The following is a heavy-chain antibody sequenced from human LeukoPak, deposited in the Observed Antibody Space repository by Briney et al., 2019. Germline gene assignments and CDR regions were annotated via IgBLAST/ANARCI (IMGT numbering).Heavy chain of an antibody. J-gene: IGHJ4*02. CDR3: TTAATVSTLVN. Sequence: GGSLRLPWAASGFTFSNAWMSWVRQAPGKGLEWVGRIKSKTDGGTTDYAAPVKGRFTISRDASNSTLYLQMNSPKPEDTAVYYCTTAATVSTLVNSGQRALVSVSS. CDR1: GFTFSNAW. D-gene: IGHD4-23*01. V-gene: IGHV3-15*01. CDR2: IKSKTDGGTT.